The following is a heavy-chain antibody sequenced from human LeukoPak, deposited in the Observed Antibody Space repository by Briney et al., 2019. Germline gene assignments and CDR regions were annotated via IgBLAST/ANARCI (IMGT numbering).Heavy chain of an antibody. CDR2: IWYDGSNK. CDR1: GFTFSSYG. V-gene: IGHV3-33*01. J-gene: IGHJ4*02. CDR3: ARDLRYSSSWYWPNFDY. D-gene: IGHD6-13*01. Sequence: GGSLRLSCAAYGFTFSSYGMHWVRQAPGKGLEWVAVIWYDGSNKYYADSVKGRFTISRDNSKNTLYLQMNSLRAEDTAVYYCARDLRYSSSWYWPNFDYWGQGALVTVSS.